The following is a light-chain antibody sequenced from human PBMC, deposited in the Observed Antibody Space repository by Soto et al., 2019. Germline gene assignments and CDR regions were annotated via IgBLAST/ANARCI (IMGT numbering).Light chain of an antibody. CDR3: SSYATSTTVL. CDR2: DVS. J-gene: IGLJ2*01. Sequence: QSALTQPASVSGSPGQSITISCTGTSSDVGGYNYVSWYQQHPGRAPQLMIYDVSNRPSGVSNRFSGSRSGNTASLTISGRQAEDEADYYCSSYATSTTVLVGGGTKVTVL. V-gene: IGLV2-14*03. CDR1: SSDVGGYNY.